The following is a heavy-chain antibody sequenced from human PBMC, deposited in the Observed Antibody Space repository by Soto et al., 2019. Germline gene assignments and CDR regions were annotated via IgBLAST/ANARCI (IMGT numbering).Heavy chain of an antibody. Sequence: ASVKVSCKDSGYTLTGYYMHWVRPAPGQGLEWMGWINPNSGGTNYAQKFQGWVTMTRDTSISTAYMELSRLRSDDTAVYYCARGGGGTRFLEWFSAPNYYYYGMDVWGQGTTVTVSS. CDR2: INPNSGGT. CDR3: ARGGGGTRFLEWFSAPNYYYYGMDV. CDR1: GYTLTGYY. J-gene: IGHJ6*02. D-gene: IGHD3-3*01. V-gene: IGHV1-2*04.